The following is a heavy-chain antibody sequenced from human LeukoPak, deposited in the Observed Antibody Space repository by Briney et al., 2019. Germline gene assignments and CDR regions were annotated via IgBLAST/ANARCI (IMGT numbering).Heavy chain of an antibody. Sequence: GGSLRLSCAASGFTFSSYSMNWVRQAPGKGLEWVSYISSSSSTIYYADSVKGRFTISRDNAKNSLYLQMNSLRAEDTAVYYCARPEGRNWNDGNAFDIWGQGTMVTVSS. CDR1: GFTFSSYS. CDR2: ISSSSSTI. D-gene: IGHD1-1*01. J-gene: IGHJ3*02. V-gene: IGHV3-48*04. CDR3: ARPEGRNWNDGNAFDI.